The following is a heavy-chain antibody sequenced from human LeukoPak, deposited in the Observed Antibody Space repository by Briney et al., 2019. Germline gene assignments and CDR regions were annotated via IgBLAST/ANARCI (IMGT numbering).Heavy chain of an antibody. Sequence: PGGSLRLSCAASGFTFSSYAMSWVRQGPGKGLEWVSAITGSGGTAFYADSVKGRFTISRDNSKNTLYLQMNSLRAEDTAVYYCAKVPHYYYGSGSYQFDYWGQGTLVAVSS. CDR3: AKVPHYYYGSGSYQFDY. CDR1: GFTFSSYA. D-gene: IGHD3-10*01. J-gene: IGHJ4*02. CDR2: ITGSGGTA. V-gene: IGHV3-23*01.